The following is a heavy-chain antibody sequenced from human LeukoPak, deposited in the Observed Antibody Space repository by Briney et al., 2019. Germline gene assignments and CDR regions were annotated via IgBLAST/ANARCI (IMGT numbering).Heavy chain of an antibody. Sequence: PGGSLRLSCAASGFTFSSYAMSWVRQAPGKGLEWVSAISGSGGSTYYADSVKGRFTISRDNAKNSLYLQMNSLRAEDTAVYYCARTPIAAAGTPDYWGQGTLVTVSS. CDR1: GFTFSSYA. J-gene: IGHJ4*02. CDR3: ARTPIAAAGTPDY. CDR2: ISGSGGST. V-gene: IGHV3-23*01. D-gene: IGHD6-13*01.